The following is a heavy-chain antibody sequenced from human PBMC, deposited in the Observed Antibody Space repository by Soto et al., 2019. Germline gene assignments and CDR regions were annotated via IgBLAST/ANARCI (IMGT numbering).Heavy chain of an antibody. Sequence: QLQLQESGPGLVKPSETLSLTCTVSGGSISSSSYYWGWIRQPPGKGLEWIGGIYYSGSTYYNPSLKSRVTISVDTSKNQFSLKLSSVTAADTAVYYCARHGAFTLASKYFDYWGQGTLVTVSS. V-gene: IGHV4-39*01. CDR2: IYYSGST. J-gene: IGHJ4*02. CDR3: ARHGAFTLASKYFDY. CDR1: GGSISSSSYY. D-gene: IGHD3-10*01.